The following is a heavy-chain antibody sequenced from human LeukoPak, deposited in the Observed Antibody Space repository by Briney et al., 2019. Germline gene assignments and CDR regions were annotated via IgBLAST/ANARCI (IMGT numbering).Heavy chain of an antibody. V-gene: IGHV4-30-2*01. Sequence: SETLSLTCAVSGGSISSGGYSWSWIRQPPGKGLEWIGYIYHSGSTYYNPSLKSRITISVDRSKNQFSLKLSSVTAADTAVYYCARGDALEYYFDYWGQGTLVTVSS. CDR3: ARGDALEYYFDY. J-gene: IGHJ4*02. CDR2: IYHSGST. CDR1: GGSISSGGYS. D-gene: IGHD1-1*01.